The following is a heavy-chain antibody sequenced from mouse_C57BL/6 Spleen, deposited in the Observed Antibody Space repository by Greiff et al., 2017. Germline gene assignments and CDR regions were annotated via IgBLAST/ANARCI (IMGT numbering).Heavy chain of an antibody. CDR3: APYDSNRWFAY. D-gene: IGHD2-5*01. CDR1: GYAFSSSW. CDR2: IYPGDGDT. J-gene: IGHJ3*01. V-gene: IGHV1-82*01. Sequence: QVQLQQSGPELVKPGASVKISCKASGYAFSSSWMNWVKQRPGKGLEWIGRIYPGDGDTNYNGKFKGKATLTADKSSSTAYMQLSSLTSEDSAVYFCAPYDSNRWFAYWGQGTLVTVSA.